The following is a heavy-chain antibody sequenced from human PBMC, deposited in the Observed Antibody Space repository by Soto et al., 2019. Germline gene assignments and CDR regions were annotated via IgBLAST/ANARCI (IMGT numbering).Heavy chain of an antibody. J-gene: IGHJ6*02. Sequence: EVQLVESGGGLLQRGGSLRLSCAASGFTLSNYSMNWVRQAPGKGLEWVSYISRGMRYIYYADPVKGRFTISRDSAKNSMYLQMNSLRDEDTAVYYCARDLGRGYGMDGWGQGTTVTVAS. V-gene: IGHV3-48*02. CDR1: GFTLSNYS. D-gene: IGHD3-16*01. CDR2: ISRGMRYI. CDR3: ARDLGRGYGMDG.